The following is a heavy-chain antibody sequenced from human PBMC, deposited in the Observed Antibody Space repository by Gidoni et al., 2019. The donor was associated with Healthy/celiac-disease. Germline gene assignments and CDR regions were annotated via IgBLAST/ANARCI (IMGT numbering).Heavy chain of an antibody. V-gene: IGHV3-74*01. CDR1: GFTFSRYW. Sequence: EVQLVESGGGLVQPGGSLSLSCAASGFTFSRYWMHWVRHAPGKVLVLVSRSNSDGSSTSYADSVKGRFTISSDNAKNTRYLQMNSLRADDTAVYYCALLLGWAGWGQGTLVTVSS. CDR2: SNSDGSST. J-gene: IGHJ4*02. CDR3: ALLLGWAG. D-gene: IGHD3-16*01.